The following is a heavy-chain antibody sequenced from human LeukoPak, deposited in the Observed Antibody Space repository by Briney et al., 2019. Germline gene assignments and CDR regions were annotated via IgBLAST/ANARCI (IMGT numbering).Heavy chain of an antibody. J-gene: IGHJ2*01. D-gene: IGHD3-22*01. Sequence: GASVKVSCKASGYTFTSYYMHWVRQAPGQGLEWMGIINPSGGSTSYAQKFQGRVTMTRDTSTSTVYMELSSLRSEDTAVYYCARDQITNYYDSSGYYEYFDLWGRGTLVTVSS. CDR2: INPSGGST. CDR1: GYTFTSYY. V-gene: IGHV1-46*01. CDR3: ARDQITNYYDSSGYYEYFDL.